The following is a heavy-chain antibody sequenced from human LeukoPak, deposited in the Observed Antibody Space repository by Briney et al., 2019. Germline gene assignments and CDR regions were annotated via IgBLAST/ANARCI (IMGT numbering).Heavy chain of an antibody. J-gene: IGHJ4*02. Sequence: GGSLRLSCAASGFTFSSYAMHWVRQAPGGALEWVSAIPGDGRDTVYADSVKGRFTISRDNSKNTLYLQMNSLRAEDTAIYYCVKHYDSRGSIFDYWGQGTLVSVSS. D-gene: IGHD3-22*01. CDR3: VKHYDSRGSIFDY. CDR2: IPGDGRDT. CDR1: GFTFSSYA. V-gene: IGHV3-23*01.